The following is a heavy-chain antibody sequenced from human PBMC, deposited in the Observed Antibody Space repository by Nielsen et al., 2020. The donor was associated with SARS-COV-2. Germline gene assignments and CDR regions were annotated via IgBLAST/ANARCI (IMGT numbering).Heavy chain of an antibody. CDR3: ASALFGY. CDR2: INSDGSST. J-gene: IGHJ4*02. Sequence: GESLKISCAASGFTVSSNYMSWVRQAPGKGLVWVSRINSDGSSTSYADSVKGRFTISRDNAKNTLYLQMNSLRAEDTAVYYCASALFGYWGQGTLVTVSS. CDR1: GFTVSSNY. V-gene: IGHV3-74*01.